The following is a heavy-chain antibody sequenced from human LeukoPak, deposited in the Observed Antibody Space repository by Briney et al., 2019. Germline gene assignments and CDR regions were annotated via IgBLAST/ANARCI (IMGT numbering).Heavy chain of an antibody. J-gene: IGHJ4*02. CDR1: GFTFSSCA. V-gene: IGHV3-23*01. CDR2: ISGSGGTT. CDR3: AKSAHEAAVAATAFDY. D-gene: IGHD6-19*01. Sequence: GGSLRLSCAASGFTFSSCAMSWVRQAPGKGLEWVSGISGSGGTTDYADSVKGRFTISRDNSKNTLYLQMHSLRAEDTAVYYCAKSAHEAAVAATAFDYWGQGILVTVSS.